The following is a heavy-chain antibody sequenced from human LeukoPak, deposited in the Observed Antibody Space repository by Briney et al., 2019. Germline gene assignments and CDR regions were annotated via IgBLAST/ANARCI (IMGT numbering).Heavy chain of an antibody. Sequence: PGGSLRLSCAASGFTFSSYAMSWVRQAPGKGLEWVSAISGSGGSTYYADSVKGRFTISGDNSKNTLYLQMNSLRAEDTAVYYCAKDADTDAANLGLRFLEWPGYFDYWGQGTLVTVSS. CDR1: GFTFSSYA. CDR3: AKDADTDAANLGLRFLEWPGYFDY. CDR2: ISGSGGST. V-gene: IGHV3-23*01. D-gene: IGHD3-3*01. J-gene: IGHJ4*02.